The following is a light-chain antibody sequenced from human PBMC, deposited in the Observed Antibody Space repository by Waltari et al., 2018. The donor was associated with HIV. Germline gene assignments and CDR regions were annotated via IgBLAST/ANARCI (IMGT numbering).Light chain of an antibody. CDR3: QVWDSTTVVL. J-gene: IGLJ2*01. CDR1: NIGSKN. V-gene: IGLV3-9*01. CDR2: KNN. Sequence: SYDLTQPLSVSVALEQTARIPCGGNNIGSKNVHWYHQRPGQAPLLVIYKNNNRPSGIPERFSGSNSGNTATLTITRARAGDEADYYCQVWDSTTVVLFGGGTKLTVL.